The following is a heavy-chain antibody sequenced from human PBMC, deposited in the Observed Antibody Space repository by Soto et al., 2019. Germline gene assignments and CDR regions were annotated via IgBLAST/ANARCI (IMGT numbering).Heavy chain of an antibody. CDR3: ARAGGSYSAFDI. Sequence: PGESLRLSCAASGFTFSGYDMHWVRQATGKGLEWVSAIGTAGDTYYPGSVKGRFTISRENAKNSLYLQMNSLRAGDTAVYYCARAGGSYSAFDIWGQGTMVTVSS. J-gene: IGHJ3*02. CDR2: IGTAGDT. V-gene: IGHV3-13*01. CDR1: GFTFSGYD. D-gene: IGHD1-26*01.